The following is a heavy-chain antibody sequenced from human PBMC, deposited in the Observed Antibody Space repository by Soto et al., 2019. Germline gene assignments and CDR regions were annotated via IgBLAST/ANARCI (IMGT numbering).Heavy chain of an antibody. CDR2: IYHSWT. Sequence: QVQLQESGPGLVKPSQTLSLTCTVSAGSIGSGGYSWSWIRQHPGKDREWIGYIYHSWTSYSPSLKSRVTISADTSKNQFSLKLSSVTAGDTALYYCACGGRNTVTGDFWGQGTLVTVSS. J-gene: IGHJ4*02. D-gene: IGHD4-17*01. CDR1: AGSIGSGGYS. CDR3: ACGGRNTVTGDF. V-gene: IGHV4-31*03.